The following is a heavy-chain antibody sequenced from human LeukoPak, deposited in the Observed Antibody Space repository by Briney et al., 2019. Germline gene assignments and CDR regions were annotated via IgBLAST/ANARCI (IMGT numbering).Heavy chain of an antibody. CDR1: GFTVRRNY. D-gene: IGHD3-22*01. J-gene: IGHJ4*02. Sequence: PGGSLRLSCVASGFTVRRNYMSWVRQAPGKGLEWVGHVKSKIEGGTTDYAAPVKGRFTISRDDSKNTLSLQMNSLKTEDSALYYCTTTYYDSSGYYFEYWGQGTLVTVSS. CDR3: TTTYYDSSGYYFEY. CDR2: VKSKIEGGTT. V-gene: IGHV3-15*01.